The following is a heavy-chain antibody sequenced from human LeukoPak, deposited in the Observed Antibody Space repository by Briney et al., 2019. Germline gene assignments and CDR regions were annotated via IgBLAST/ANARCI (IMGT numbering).Heavy chain of an antibody. V-gene: IGHV3-33*01. CDR1: GFTFSSYG. J-gene: IGHJ3*02. CDR3: ARGYSSSWVDAFDI. D-gene: IGHD6-13*01. CDR2: IWYDGSNK. Sequence: PGGSLRLSCAASGFTFSSYGMHWVRQAPGKGLEWVAVIWYDGSNKYYADSVKGRFTISRDNSKNTLYLQMNSLRAEDTAVYYCARGYSSSWVDAFDIWGQGTMVTVSS.